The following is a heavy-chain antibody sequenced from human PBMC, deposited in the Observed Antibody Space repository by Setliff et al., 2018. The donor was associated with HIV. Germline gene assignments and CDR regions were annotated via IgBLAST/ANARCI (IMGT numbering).Heavy chain of an antibody. CDR3: ARSIVPVASGYYYFEY. V-gene: IGHV4-34*01. J-gene: IGHJ4*02. CDR2: IYHTGST. CDR1: GGSFSGYY. Sequence: PSETLSLTCAVYGGSFSGYYWSWIRQPPGNGLEWSGSIYHTGSTYYKPSLKSRVTISVDTAKDQFSLRLSSVAAGDTAVYYCARSIVPVASGYYYFEYWGQGTLVTVSS. D-gene: IGHD3-3*01.